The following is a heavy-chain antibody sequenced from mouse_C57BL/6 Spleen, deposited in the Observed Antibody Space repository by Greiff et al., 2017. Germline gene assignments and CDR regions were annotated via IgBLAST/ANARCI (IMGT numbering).Heavy chain of an antibody. J-gene: IGHJ2*01. CDR3: ARSGSKSYSFDD. CDR2: IYPRSGNT. CDR1: GYTFTSSG. D-gene: IGHD2-5*01. Sequence: VKVVESGAELARPGASVKLSCKASGYTFTSSGISWVKQRTGQGLEWIGEIYPRSGNTYYNEEFKGKATLTADTSSSTAYMELRSLTSEDAAVYCCARSGSKSYSFDDWGQGTTLTVSS. V-gene: IGHV1-81*01.